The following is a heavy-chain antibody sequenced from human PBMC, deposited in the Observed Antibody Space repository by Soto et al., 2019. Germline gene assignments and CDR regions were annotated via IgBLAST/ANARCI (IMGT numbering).Heavy chain of an antibody. CDR1: GFTFRNYG. J-gene: IGHJ4*02. Sequence: PGGSLRLSCAASGFTFRNYGMHWVRQAQGKGLEWVAVIWYDGSNKYYADSVKGRFTFSRDNSKNMLYLQMNSLRVEDTAVYYCVRDRGAGQYFDHWGQGTLVTVSS. D-gene: IGHD6-19*01. CDR3: VRDRGAGQYFDH. V-gene: IGHV3-33*01. CDR2: IWYDGSNK.